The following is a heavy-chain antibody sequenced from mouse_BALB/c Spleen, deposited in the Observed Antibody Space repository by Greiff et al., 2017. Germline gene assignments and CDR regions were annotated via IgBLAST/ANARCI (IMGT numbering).Heavy chain of an antibody. J-gene: IGHJ4*01. CDR3: ARGDGYYAMDY. V-gene: IGHV5-6-5*01. Sequence: VKVVESGGGLVKPGGSLTLSCAASGFTFSSYAMSWVRQTPEKRLEWVASISSGGSTYYPDRVKGRFTISRDNARNILYLQMSSLRTEDTAMYYCARGDGYYAMDYWGQGTSVTVSS. CDR2: ISSGGST. CDR1: GFTFSSYA.